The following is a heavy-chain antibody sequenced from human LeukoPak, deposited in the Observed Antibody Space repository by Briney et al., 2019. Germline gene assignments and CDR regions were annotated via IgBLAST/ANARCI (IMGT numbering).Heavy chain of an antibody. CDR1: GFTFSSYA. V-gene: IGHV3-23*01. CDR2: ISGSGGNT. CDR3: ARNNGMDV. J-gene: IGHJ6*02. Sequence: PGGSLRLSCAASGFTFSSYAMSWVRQAPGKGLEWVSAISGSGGNTYYVDSVRGRFTISRDNSKNTLYLQMNSLRAEDTALYHCARNNGMDVWGQGTTVIVSS.